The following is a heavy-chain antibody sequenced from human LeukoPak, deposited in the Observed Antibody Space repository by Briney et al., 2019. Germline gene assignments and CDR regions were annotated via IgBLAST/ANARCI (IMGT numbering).Heavy chain of an antibody. V-gene: IGHV3-23*01. CDR3: AKQYLVRGVIV. CDR1: GFTFSSYT. D-gene: IGHD3-10*01. J-gene: IGHJ4*02. CDR2: IHNGGGTT. Sequence: GGSLRLSCTASGFTFSSYTMNWVRQAPGKGLEWVSAIHNGGGTTSYADSVKGRFTISRDNSKNTLFLQMNSLRAEDTAVYYCAKQYLVRGVIVWGQGTLVTVSS.